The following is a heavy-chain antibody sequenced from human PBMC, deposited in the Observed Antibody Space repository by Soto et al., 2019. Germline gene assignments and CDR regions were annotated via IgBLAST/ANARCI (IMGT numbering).Heavy chain of an antibody. CDR3: VRAKYVSDSSGYTRCFEY. V-gene: IGHV3-72*01. Sequence: GGSLRLSCAGSGFTLSDHYIDWVRQSPGKGREWVGRSRVKAQGYSTAYAASVKGRFTTSRASLTHTWNLQVNSLKTEATTTFYYVRAKYVSDSSGYTRCFEYWGQGTLVTVSS. D-gene: IGHD3-22*01. J-gene: IGHJ4*02. CDR2: SRVKAQGYST. CDR1: GFTLSDHY.